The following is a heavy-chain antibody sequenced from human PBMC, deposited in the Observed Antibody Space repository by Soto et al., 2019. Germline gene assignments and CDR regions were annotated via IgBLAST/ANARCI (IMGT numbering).Heavy chain of an antibody. V-gene: IGHV3-23*01. Sequence: GGSLRLSCTASGFTFSSYAMSWVRQAPGKGLEWVSAISGSGGSIYYADSVKGRFTISRDNSKNTLYLQMNSLRAEETAAYYCAKTTRYCTNGVCYTGYFDYWGQGTLVTVSS. D-gene: IGHD2-8*01. J-gene: IGHJ4*02. CDR3: AKTTRYCTNGVCYTGYFDY. CDR2: ISGSGGSI. CDR1: GFTFSSYA.